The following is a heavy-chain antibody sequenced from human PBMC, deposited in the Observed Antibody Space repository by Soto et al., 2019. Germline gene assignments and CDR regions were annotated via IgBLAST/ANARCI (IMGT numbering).Heavy chain of an antibody. D-gene: IGHD3-22*01. Sequence: SVKVSCKASGFTFTSSAMQWVRQARGQRLEWIGWIVVGSGNTNYAQKFQERVTITRDMSTSTAYMELSSLRSEDTAVYYCAADSYYYDSSGYYDYWGQGTLVTVSS. V-gene: IGHV1-58*02. CDR2: IVVGSGNT. CDR1: GFTFTSSA. J-gene: IGHJ4*02. CDR3: AADSYYYDSSGYYDY.